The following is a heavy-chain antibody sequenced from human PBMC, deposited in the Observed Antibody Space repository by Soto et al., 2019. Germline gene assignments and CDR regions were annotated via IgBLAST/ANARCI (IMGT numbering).Heavy chain of an antibody. D-gene: IGHD2-15*01. CDR2: IYYSGGT. V-gene: IGHV4-30-4*01. CDR1: GGSISSGDYY. CDR3: ARLVQLLQGRWFDP. J-gene: IGHJ5*02. Sequence: QVQLQESGPGLVKPSQTLSLTCTVSGGSISSGDYYWSWIRQPPGKGLEWIGYIYYSGGTYYNPSLKSRVTISVDTSKTQSSLKLSSVTAADTAVYYCARLVQLLQGRWFDPWGQGTLVTVSS.